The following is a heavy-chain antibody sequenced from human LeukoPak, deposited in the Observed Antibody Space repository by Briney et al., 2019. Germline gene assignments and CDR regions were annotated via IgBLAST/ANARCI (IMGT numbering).Heavy chain of an antibody. V-gene: IGHV1-2*02. CDR1: GYTFTGYY. CDR3: ARDKDDYGDSSYYFDY. D-gene: IGHD4-17*01. CDR2: INPHTGGT. J-gene: IGHJ4*02. Sequence: GASVKVSCKTSGYTFTGYYIHWVRQAPGQGLEWMGWINPHTGGTNYAQKFQGRVTMTRDTSISTAYMELSRLTSDDTAVYYCARDKDDYGDSSYYFDYWGQGTLVTVSS.